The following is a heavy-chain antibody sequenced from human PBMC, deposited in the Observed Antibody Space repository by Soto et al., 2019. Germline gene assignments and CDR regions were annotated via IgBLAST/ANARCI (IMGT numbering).Heavy chain of an antibody. CDR1: GFTISSNA. Sequence: EVQLLESGGGLGQPGGSLRLSCVASGFTISSNAMSWVRQAPGKGLEWVSGLSGSGGSTYYADSVKGRFTISRDSSKNTLYLQMNSLRAADTAVHYCAKYQFNYYDSLTYGVFDIWGQGTVVTVSS. CDR2: LSGSGGST. J-gene: IGHJ3*02. V-gene: IGHV3-23*01. CDR3: AKYQFNYYDSLTYGVFDI. D-gene: IGHD3-22*01.